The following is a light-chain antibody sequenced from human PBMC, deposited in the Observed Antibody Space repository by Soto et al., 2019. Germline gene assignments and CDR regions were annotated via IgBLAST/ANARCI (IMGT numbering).Light chain of an antibody. V-gene: IGKV3-15*01. CDR1: QGISNN. Sequence: EIVMTQSPATLSVSPGERATLSCRASQGISNNLAWYQQKPGQAPRLLIYGASTRATGIPARFSGSGSGTEFTLTISSLQSEDFAVYSCQHYNDRPLTFGGGPEVDIK. J-gene: IGKJ4*01. CDR2: GAS. CDR3: QHYNDRPLT.